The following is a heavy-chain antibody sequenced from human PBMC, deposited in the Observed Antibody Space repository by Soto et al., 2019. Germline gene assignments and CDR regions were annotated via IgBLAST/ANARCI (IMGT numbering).Heavy chain of an antibody. Sequence: LRLSCAGSGFTFSSSWMVWVRHAPGEGLEWVGNINPDGRTKKYVESVKGRFNISRDNAKNSVYLQMDSLRVEDTAVYYCARDSAYNCFDYCGQRTLVTVSS. CDR3: ARDSAYNCFDY. CDR1: GFTFSSSW. V-gene: IGHV3-7*03. J-gene: IGHJ4*02. D-gene: IGHD1-1*01. CDR2: INPDGRTK.